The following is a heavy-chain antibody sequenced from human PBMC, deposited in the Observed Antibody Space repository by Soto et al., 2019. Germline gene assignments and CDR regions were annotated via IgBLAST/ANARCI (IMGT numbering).Heavy chain of an antibody. Sequence: QVQLVQSGAEVKKPGASVKVSCKASGYTFTSYDINWVRQATGQGLEWMGWMNPNSGDTGYAQKFQGRVTMTRNTSISTAYMELSSLRSEDTAVYYCASPCGSCSHDAFDIWGQGTMVTVSS. V-gene: IGHV1-8*01. CDR3: ASPCGSCSHDAFDI. J-gene: IGHJ3*02. CDR1: GYTFTSYD. D-gene: IGHD2-15*01. CDR2: MNPNSGDT.